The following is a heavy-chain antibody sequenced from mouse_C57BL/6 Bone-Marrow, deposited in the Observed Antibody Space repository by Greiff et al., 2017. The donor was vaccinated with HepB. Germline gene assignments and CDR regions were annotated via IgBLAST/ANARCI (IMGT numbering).Heavy chain of an antibody. J-gene: IGHJ2*01. Sequence: QVQLQQSGAELVKPGASVKISCKASGYAFSSYWMNWVKQRPGKGLEWIGQIYPGDGDTNYNRKFKGKATLTADKSSSTAYMQLSSLTSEDSAVYYCARKGITRDYFDYWGQGTTLTDSS. CDR2: IYPGDGDT. D-gene: IGHD1-1*01. V-gene: IGHV1-80*01. CDR3: ARKGITRDYFDY. CDR1: GYAFSSYW.